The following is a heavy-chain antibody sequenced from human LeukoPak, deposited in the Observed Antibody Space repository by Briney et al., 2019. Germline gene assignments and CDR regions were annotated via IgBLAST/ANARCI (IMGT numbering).Heavy chain of an antibody. CDR1: EFTFSDYY. CDR3: ARGGLTYYYDSSGYYMNYFDY. V-gene: IGHV3-11*01. Sequence: PGGSLRLSCAASEFTFSDYYMSWIRQAPGKGLEWVSYISSSGSTKHYADSVKGRFTISRDNAKNSLYLQMNSLRAEDTAVYYCARGGLTYYYDSSGYYMNYFDYWGQGTLVTVSS. J-gene: IGHJ4*02. D-gene: IGHD3-22*01. CDR2: ISSSGSTK.